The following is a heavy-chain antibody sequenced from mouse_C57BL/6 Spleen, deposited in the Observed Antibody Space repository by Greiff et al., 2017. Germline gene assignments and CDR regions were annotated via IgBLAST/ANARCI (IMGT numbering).Heavy chain of an antibody. D-gene: IGHD1-1*01. V-gene: IGHV1-62-2*01. CDR3: ARHEEYYYGSIVYYAMDY. CDR1: GYTFTEYT. Sequence: VKVVESGAELVKPGASVKLSCKASGYTFTEYTIHWVKQRSGQGLEWIGWFYPGSGSIKYNEKFKDKATLTADKSSSTVYMELSRLTSEDSAVYFCARHEEYYYGSIVYYAMDYWGQGTSVTVSS. CDR2: FYPGSGSI. J-gene: IGHJ4*01.